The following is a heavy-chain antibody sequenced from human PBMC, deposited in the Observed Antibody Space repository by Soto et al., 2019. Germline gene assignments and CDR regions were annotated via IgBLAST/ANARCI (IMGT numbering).Heavy chain of an antibody. CDR2: IYYSGST. D-gene: IGHD5-12*01. Sequence: PSETLSLTCTVYGGSISSGDYYWSWIRQPPGKGLEWIGYIYYSGSTYYNPSLKSRVTISVDTSKNQFSLKLSSVTAADTAVYYCARALGKDGYNYGFDDWGQGTLVTVS. CDR3: ARALGKDGYNYGFDD. V-gene: IGHV4-30-4*01. J-gene: IGHJ4*02. CDR1: GGSISSGDYY.